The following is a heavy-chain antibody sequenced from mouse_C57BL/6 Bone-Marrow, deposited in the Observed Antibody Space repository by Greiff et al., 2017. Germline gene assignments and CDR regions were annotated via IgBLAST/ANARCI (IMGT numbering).Heavy chain of an antibody. V-gene: IGHV2-6*01. J-gene: IGHJ3*01. D-gene: IGHD4-1*01. CDR1: GFSLTSYG. Sequence: QVQLKQSGPGLVAPSQSLSITCTVSGFSLTSYGVDWVRQSPGKGLEWLGVIWGVGSTNYNSALKSRLSISKDNSKSQVFLKMNSLQTDDTAMYYCARRDPNWDAWFAYWGQGTLVTVSA. CDR2: IWGVGST. CDR3: ARRDPNWDAWFAY.